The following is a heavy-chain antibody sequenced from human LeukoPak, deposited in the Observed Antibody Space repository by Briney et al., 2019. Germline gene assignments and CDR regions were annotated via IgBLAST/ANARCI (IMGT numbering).Heavy chain of an antibody. J-gene: IGHJ4*02. D-gene: IGHD5-12*01. CDR2: ISSSGSV. CDR1: RGSISGSIRSYY. CDR3: AEIPLGYSGAYYFDY. Sequence: SETLSLTCTVSRGSISGSIRSYYWSWLRQPPGKGLEWIGYISSSGSVNDNPSLRSRVTISVDTSKNQFFLNLSSVSAADTAVYYCAEIPLGYSGAYYFDYWGQGTLVTVSP. V-gene: IGHV4-4*09.